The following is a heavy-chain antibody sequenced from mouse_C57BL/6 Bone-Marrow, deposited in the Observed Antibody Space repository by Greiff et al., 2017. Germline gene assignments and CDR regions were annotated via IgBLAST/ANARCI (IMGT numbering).Heavy chain of an antibody. J-gene: IGHJ4*01. D-gene: IGHD1-2*01. CDR1: GYTFTSYW. CDR2: IYPGSGST. V-gene: IGHV1-55*01. CDR3: ARHYSDY. Sequence: QVQLKESGAELVKPGASVKMSCKASGYTFTSYWITCVKQRPGQGLEWIGDIYPGSGSTNYNEKFKSKATLTVDTSSSTAYMQLSSLTSEESAVYYCARHYSDYWGQGTSVTVSS.